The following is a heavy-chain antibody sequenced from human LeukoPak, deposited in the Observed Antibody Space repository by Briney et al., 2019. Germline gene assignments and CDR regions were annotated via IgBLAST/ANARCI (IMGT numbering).Heavy chain of an antibody. CDR1: GGTFSSYA. J-gene: IGHJ4*02. CDR3: ARVDTMIVVVIPDC. Sequence: ASVTVSCKASGGTFSSYAISWVRQAPGQGLEWMGGIIPIFGTANYAQKLQGRVTMTTDTSTSTAYMELRSLRSDDTAVYYCARVDTMIVVVIPDCWGQGTLVTVSS. V-gene: IGHV1-69*05. CDR2: IIPIFGTA. D-gene: IGHD3-22*01.